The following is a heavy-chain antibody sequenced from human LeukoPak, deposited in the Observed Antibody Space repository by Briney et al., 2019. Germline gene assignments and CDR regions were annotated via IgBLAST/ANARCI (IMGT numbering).Heavy chain of an antibody. V-gene: IGHV4-34*01. CDR3: ARGDIVATIVFDY. D-gene: IGHD5-12*01. CDR1: GGSFSGYY. J-gene: IGHJ4*02. Sequence: SETLSLTCAVYGGSFSGYYWSWIRQPPGKGLEWIGEINHSGSTNYNPSLKSRVTISVDTSKNHCSLKRSSVTAADPAVYSCARGDIVATIVFDYWGQGTLVTVSS. CDR2: INHSGST.